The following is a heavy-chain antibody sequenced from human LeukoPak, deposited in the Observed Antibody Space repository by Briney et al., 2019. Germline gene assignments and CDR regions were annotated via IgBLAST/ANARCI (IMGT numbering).Heavy chain of an antibody. J-gene: IGHJ6*02. V-gene: IGHV1-69*04. CDR3: ARDYYGSGSYYNLLEWYYYYGMDV. CDR2: IIPILGIA. CDR1: GGTFSSYA. D-gene: IGHD3-10*01. Sequence: ASVTVSCKASGGTFSSYAISWVRQAPGQGLEWMGRIIPILGIANYAQKFQGRVTITADKSTSTAYMELSSLRSEDTAVYYCARDYYGSGSYYNLLEWYYYYGMDVWGQGTTVTVSS.